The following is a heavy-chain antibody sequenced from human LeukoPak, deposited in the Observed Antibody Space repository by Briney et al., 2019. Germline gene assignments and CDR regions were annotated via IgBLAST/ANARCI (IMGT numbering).Heavy chain of an antibody. V-gene: IGHV3-30-3*01. CDR1: GFTFSSYV. D-gene: IGHD3-3*01. CDR3: ARDDAHYDFWSGYSPRWFDP. CDR2: ISYDGSNK. Sequence: GGSLRLSCAASGFTFSSYVMHWVRQAPGKGLGWVAVISYDGSNKYYADSVKGRFTISRDNAKNTLYLQMNSLRAEDTAVYYCARDDAHYDFWSGYSPRWFDPWGQGTLVTVSS. J-gene: IGHJ5*02.